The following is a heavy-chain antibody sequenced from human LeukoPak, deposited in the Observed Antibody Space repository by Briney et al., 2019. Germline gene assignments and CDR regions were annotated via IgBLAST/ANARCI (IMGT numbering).Heavy chain of an antibody. D-gene: IGHD1/OR15-1a*01. CDR1: GFTFSSYE. CDR3: ATYLVRTLDY. V-gene: IGHV3-48*03. J-gene: IGHJ4*02. CDR2: ISGGGSTI. Sequence: TGGSLRLSCAASGFTFSSYEMNWVRQAPGKGLEWISYISGGGSTIYYADSVKGRFTISRDNAKNSLYLQMNSLRAEDTAVYYCATYLVRTLDYWGQGTLVTVSS.